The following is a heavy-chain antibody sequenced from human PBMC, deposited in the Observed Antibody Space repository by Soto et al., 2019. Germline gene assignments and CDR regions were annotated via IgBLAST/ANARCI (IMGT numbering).Heavy chain of an antibody. CDR3: ARATGYSSSWALGGNWFDP. V-gene: IGHV2-26*01. CDR2: IFSNDEK. D-gene: IGHD6-13*01. J-gene: IGHJ5*02. CDR1: GFSLSNARMG. Sequence: SGPTLVNPTETLTLTCTVSGFSLSNARMGVSWIRQPPGKALEWLAHIFSNDEKSYSTSLKSRHTISKDTSKSQVVLTMTNMDPVDTATYYCARATGYSSSWALGGNWFDPWGQGTLVTVSS.